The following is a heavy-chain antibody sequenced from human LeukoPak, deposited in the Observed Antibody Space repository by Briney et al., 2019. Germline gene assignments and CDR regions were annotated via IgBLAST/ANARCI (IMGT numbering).Heavy chain of an antibody. D-gene: IGHD5-24*01. V-gene: IGHV3-23*01. J-gene: IGHJ4*02. CDR3: AKDRRDGYNPNYFDY. Sequence: PGGSLRLSCAASGFTFSSYAMSWVRQAPGKGLEWVSAISGSGGSTYYADSVKGRFTISRDNSKNTLYLQMNSLRAEDTAVYYCAKDRRDGYNPNYFDYWGQGTLVTVSS. CDR2: ISGSGGST. CDR1: GFTFSSYA.